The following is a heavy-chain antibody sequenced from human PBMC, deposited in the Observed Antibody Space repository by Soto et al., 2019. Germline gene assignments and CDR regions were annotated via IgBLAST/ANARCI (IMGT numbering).Heavy chain of an antibody. CDR3: ATDHSMRYGDYLFDH. CDR2: VSPILDKT. CDR1: GGTFSDFT. V-gene: IGHV1-69*08. D-gene: IGHD4-17*01. Sequence: QIQLVQSGAEVRKPGSSVKVSCTFSGGTFSDFTINWVRQAPGHGLEWLGRVSPILDKTHYAQKFEGRVTLAPDPAPVTCPNSVSLELNSLTSDDTAIYYCATDHSMRYGDYLFDHWGQGALVIVSS. J-gene: IGHJ4*02.